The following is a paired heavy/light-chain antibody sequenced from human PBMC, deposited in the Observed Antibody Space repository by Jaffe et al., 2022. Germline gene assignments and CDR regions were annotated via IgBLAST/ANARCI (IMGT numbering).Light chain of an antibody. Sequence: QSVLTQPPSVSAAPGQKVTISCSGSSSNIGNNYVSWYQQLPGTAPKLLIYENNKRPSGIPDRFSGSKSGTSATLGITGLQTGDEADYYCGTWDSSLSAGGVVFGGGTKLTVL. CDR1: SSNIGNNY. CDR2: ENN. V-gene: IGLV1-51*02. J-gene: IGLJ2*01. CDR3: GTWDSSLSAGGVV.
Heavy chain of an antibody. J-gene: IGHJ6*03. CDR2: IIPIFGTA. CDR3: ARGLGPRAYYYGSGSPASYYYYMDV. Sequence: QVQLVQSGAEVKKPGSSVKVSCKASGGTFSSYAISWVRQAPGQGLEWMGGIIPIFGTANYAQKFQGRVTITADESTSTAYMELSSLRSEDTAVYYCARGLGPRAYYYGSGSPASYYYYMDVWGKGTTVTVSS. V-gene: IGHV1-69*01. D-gene: IGHD3-10*01. CDR1: GGTFSSYA.